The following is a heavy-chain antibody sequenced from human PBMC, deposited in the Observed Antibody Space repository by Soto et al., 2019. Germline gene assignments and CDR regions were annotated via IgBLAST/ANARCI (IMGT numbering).Heavy chain of an antibody. CDR3: AREYDGGDRDYYGLDV. D-gene: IGHD2-21*02. CDR2: IHFSGSV. V-gene: IGHV4-30-4*08. Sequence: PSETLSLTCTVSGGSIGGDYYHWTWLRQSPGKGLEWIGYIHFSGSVLYNPSFKSRPTISVDTSKNQFSLHLRSVTAADTAVYFCAREYDGGDRDYYGLDVWGQGTTVTVSS. CDR1: GGSIGGDYYH. J-gene: IGHJ6*02.